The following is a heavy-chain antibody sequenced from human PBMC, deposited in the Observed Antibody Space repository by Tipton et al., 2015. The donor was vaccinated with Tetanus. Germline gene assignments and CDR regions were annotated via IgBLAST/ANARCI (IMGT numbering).Heavy chain of an antibody. Sequence: TLSLTCTVSGGSISSSNYYWGWIRQPPGKGLEWIGSIYHSGTTYYKPSLRSRVTMSVDTSKIQFSLKLSSVTAADTAVYYRARDRISNYRDAFEIWGQGTMVTVSS. CDR3: ARDRISNYRDAFEI. J-gene: IGHJ3*02. CDR1: GGSISSSNYY. V-gene: IGHV4-39*07. CDR2: IYHSGTT. D-gene: IGHD3-3*02.